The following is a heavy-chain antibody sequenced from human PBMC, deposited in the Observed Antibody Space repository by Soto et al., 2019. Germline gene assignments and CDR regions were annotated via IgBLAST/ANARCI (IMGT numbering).Heavy chain of an antibody. Sequence: PGESLKISCKGSGYSFTSYWIGWVRQMPWKGLEWMGIIYPGDSDTRYSPSFQGQVTISADKSISTAYLQWSSLRASDTAMYYCARHIKGRSYYYYYYMDVWGKGTAVTVSS. CDR3: ARHIKGRSYYYYYYMDV. CDR1: GYSFTSYW. J-gene: IGHJ6*03. CDR2: IYPGDSDT. V-gene: IGHV5-51*01.